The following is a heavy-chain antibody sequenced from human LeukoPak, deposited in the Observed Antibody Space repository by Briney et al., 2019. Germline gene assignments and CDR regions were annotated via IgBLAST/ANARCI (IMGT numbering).Heavy chain of an antibody. Sequence: SVKVSCKASGGTFSSYAISWVRQAPGQGLEWMGGIIPIFGTANYAQKFQGRVTITTDESTSTAYMELSSLRSDDTAVYYCARPSLTGTTLFRAFDIWGQGTMVTVSS. CDR3: ARPSLTGTTLFRAFDI. D-gene: IGHD1-20*01. V-gene: IGHV1-69*05. CDR1: GGTFSSYA. J-gene: IGHJ3*02. CDR2: IIPIFGTA.